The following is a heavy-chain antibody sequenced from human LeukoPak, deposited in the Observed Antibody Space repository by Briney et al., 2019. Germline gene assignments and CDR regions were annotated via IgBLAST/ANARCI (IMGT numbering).Heavy chain of an antibody. CDR2: ITGSGAIT. CDR1: GFTLTTYA. D-gene: IGHD3-9*01. V-gene: IGHV3-23*01. J-gene: IGHJ4*02. CDR3: AKWGDYDVLTGYYDPDY. Sequence: GGSLRLSCAASGFTLTTYAMTWVRQAPGKGLEWVSAITGSGAITYYADSLKGRFTISRDNSKNTLYLQMNSLRAEDTAVYYCAKWGDYDVLTGYYDPDYWGQGTLVTVSS.